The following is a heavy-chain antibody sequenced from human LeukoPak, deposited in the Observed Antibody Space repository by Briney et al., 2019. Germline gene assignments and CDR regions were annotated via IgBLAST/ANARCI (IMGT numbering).Heavy chain of an antibody. J-gene: IGHJ4*02. CDR1: GGTSSSYA. D-gene: IGHD3-9*01. Sequence: ASLKVSCKASGGTSSSYAISWVRQAPEQGLACIEGSIPIFGTANYAQKLQGRVTITADESTSTAYMELSSLRSEDTAVFFCKQKTAYEILTGYYAAFDYWGQGTLVTVSS. CDR2: SIPIFGTA. CDR3: KQKTAYEILTGYYAAFDY. V-gene: IGHV1-69*13.